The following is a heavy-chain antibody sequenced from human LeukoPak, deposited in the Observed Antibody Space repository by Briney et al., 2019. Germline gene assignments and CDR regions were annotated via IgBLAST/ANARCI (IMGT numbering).Heavy chain of an antibody. V-gene: IGHV4-39*01. CDR1: GSSISSSSYY. J-gene: IGHJ3*02. CDR2: IYYSGST. CDR3: ARLWFYPGYYYDSCGYFRQDAFDI. D-gene: IGHD3-22*01. Sequence: SQTLSLTCTVSGSSISSSSYYWGWIRQPPGTGLEWIGSIYYSGSTYYNPSLKSRVTISVDTSKNQFSLKLSSVTAADTAVYYCARLWFYPGYYYDSCGYFRQDAFDIWGQGTMVTVSS.